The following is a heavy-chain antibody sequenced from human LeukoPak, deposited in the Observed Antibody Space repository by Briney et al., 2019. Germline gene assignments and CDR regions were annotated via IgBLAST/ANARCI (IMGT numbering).Heavy chain of an antibody. Sequence: PGGSLRLSCAASGFTFDDYGMSRVRQAPGKGLEWVANIKTDGSLIYYVDSVKGRFTISRDNAKNSLYLQMNSLRVEDTAVYYCARDLNWETYWGQGTLVSVSS. CDR2: IKTDGSLI. D-gene: IGHD7-27*01. CDR3: ARDLNWETY. CDR1: GFTFDDYG. V-gene: IGHV3-7*01. J-gene: IGHJ4*02.